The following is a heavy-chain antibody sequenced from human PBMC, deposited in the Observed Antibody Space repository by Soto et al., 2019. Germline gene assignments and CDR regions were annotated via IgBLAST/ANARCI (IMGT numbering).Heavy chain of an antibody. CDR1: LDSIRSGGR. CDR3: ARDSRTGCSSTDCYMS. D-gene: IGHD2-2*01. V-gene: IGHV4-4*02. CDR2: IYHRGNT. J-gene: IGHJ5*02. Sequence: PSDTLSLTCGAFLDSIRSGGRRRWVARSWGKGLQWIGEIYHRGNTRNNPALKSRVTMSVDKSNNQSSLKLMSVTAADTATYYCARDSRTGCSSTDCYMSWGRGILVTVSS.